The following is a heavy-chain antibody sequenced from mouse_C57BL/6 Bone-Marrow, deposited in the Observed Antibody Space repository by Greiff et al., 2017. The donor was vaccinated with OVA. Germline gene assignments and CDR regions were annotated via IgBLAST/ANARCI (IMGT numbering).Heavy chain of an antibody. Sequence: QLQLKESGAELARPGASVKLSCKASGYTLTSSGISRVKQRTGQGLEWIGEIYPRSGNTYYNEKFKGKATLTADKSSSTAYMELRSLTSEDSAVYFCALTQYFDVWGTGTTVTVSS. CDR1: GYTLTSSG. V-gene: IGHV1-81*01. D-gene: IGHD4-1*01. CDR3: ALTQYFDV. J-gene: IGHJ1*03. CDR2: IYPRSGNT.